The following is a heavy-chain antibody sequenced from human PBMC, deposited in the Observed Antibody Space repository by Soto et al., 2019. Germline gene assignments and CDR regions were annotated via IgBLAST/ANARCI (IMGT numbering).Heavy chain of an antibody. CDR2: ISYDGSYK. Sequence: GGSLRLSCAGSGFTFSSYAMHWVRQAPGKGLEWVAVISYDGSYKYYADSVRGRFTTSRDNSKNTLYLQMNSLRAEDSAVYYCARDSRGHTFGYGKDYWGQGTLVTVSS. CDR3: ARDSRGHTFGYGKDY. V-gene: IGHV3-30-3*01. D-gene: IGHD5-18*01. CDR1: GFTFSSYA. J-gene: IGHJ4*02.